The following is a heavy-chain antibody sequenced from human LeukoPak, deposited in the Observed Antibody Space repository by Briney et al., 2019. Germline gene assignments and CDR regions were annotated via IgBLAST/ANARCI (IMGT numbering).Heavy chain of an antibody. CDR1: GGTFSSYA. J-gene: IGHJ4*02. CDR3: AKDRGYDFWSGPSDY. CDR2: ISGSGGST. V-gene: IGHV3-23*01. Sequence: SCKASGGTFSSYAMSWVRQAPGKGLEWVSAISGSGGSTYYVDSVKGRFTISRDNSKNTLYLQMNSLRGEDTAVYYCAKDRGYDFWSGPSDYWGQGTLVTVSS. D-gene: IGHD3-3*01.